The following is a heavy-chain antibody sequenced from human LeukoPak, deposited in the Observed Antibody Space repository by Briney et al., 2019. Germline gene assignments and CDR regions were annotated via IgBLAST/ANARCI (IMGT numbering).Heavy chain of an antibody. V-gene: IGHV3-43*02. CDR2: ISGDGGST. CDR3: AKDLGDPRYYYDSSGSLDY. D-gene: IGHD3-22*01. J-gene: IGHJ4*02. CDR1: GFTFDDYA. Sequence: GGSLRLSCAASGFTFDDYAMHWVRQPPGKGLEWVSLISGDGGSTYYADSVKGRFTISRDNSKNSLYLQMNSLRTEDTALYYCAKDLGDPRYYYDSSGSLDYWGQGTLVTVSS.